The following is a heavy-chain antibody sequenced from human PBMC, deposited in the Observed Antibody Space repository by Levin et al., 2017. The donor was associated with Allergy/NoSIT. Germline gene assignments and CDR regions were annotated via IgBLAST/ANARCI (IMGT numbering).Heavy chain of an antibody. Sequence: GESLKISCKASGYTFTSYGISWVRQAPGQGLEWMGWISAYNGNTNYAQKLQGRVTMTTDTSTSTAYMELRSLRSDDTAVYYCARDAPYYDFWSGYYTTVGYYYYGMDVWGQGTTVTVSS. D-gene: IGHD3-3*01. V-gene: IGHV1-18*01. CDR3: ARDAPYYDFWSGYYTTVGYYYYGMDV. CDR1: GYTFTSYG. J-gene: IGHJ6*02. CDR2: ISAYNGNT.